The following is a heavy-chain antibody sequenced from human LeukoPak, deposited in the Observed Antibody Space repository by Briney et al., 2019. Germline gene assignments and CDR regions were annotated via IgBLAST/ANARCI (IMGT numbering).Heavy chain of an antibody. V-gene: IGHV4-39*07. CDR3: ARVGLAAADIYYFDY. D-gene: IGHD6-13*01. Sequence: SETLSLTCTVSGDSISNSYYYWGWIRQPPVKGLEWIANIYYSGSTYYNPSLKSRVTLSVDTSKNQFSLKLSSVTAADTAVYYCARVGLAAADIYYFDYWGQGTLVTVSS. CDR1: GDSISNSYYY. J-gene: IGHJ4*02. CDR2: IYYSGST.